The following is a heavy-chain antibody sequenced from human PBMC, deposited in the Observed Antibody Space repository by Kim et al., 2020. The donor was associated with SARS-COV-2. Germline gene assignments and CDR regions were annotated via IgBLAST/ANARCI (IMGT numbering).Heavy chain of an antibody. J-gene: IGHJ5*02. D-gene: IGHD6-13*01. V-gene: IGHV4-39*07. Sequence: NPARKSRVTISVDTSKNQFSLKLSSVTAADTAVYYCARVDLQIAAAYFDPWGQGTLVTVSS. CDR3: ARVDLQIAAAYFDP.